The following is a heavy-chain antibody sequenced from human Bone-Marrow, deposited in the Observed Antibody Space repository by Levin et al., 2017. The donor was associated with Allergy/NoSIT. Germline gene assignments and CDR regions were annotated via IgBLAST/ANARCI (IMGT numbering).Heavy chain of an antibody. D-gene: IGHD3-3*01. CDR2: VYYSGST. CDR3: AREGRECLPQDDMDV. J-gene: IGHJ6*02. V-gene: IGHV4-30-4*01. CDR1: GTSISSGDYY. Sequence: LRLSCTVSGTSISSGDYYWSWIRQPPGKGLEWIGYVYYSGSTYYNPSLKSRLTISVDTSKNQFSLKLSSVTGADTAVYYCAREGRECLPQDDMDVWGQGTTVTVSS.